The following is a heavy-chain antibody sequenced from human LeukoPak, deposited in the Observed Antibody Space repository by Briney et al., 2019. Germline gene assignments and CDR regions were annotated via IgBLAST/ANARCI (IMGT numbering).Heavy chain of an antibody. Sequence: ASVKVSCKASGGTSNSHAISWVRQAPGQGLEWMGRIIPNLGTTNRAQNFQDRVTLTADKSTNTAYMGLTSLTSDDTAVYYCATTNDGGGYQWGDFFDFWGQGTLVTVSS. J-gene: IGHJ4*02. D-gene: IGHD3-22*01. CDR2: IIPNLGTT. CDR3: ATTNDGGGYQWGDFFDF. CDR1: GGTSNSHA. V-gene: IGHV1-69*04.